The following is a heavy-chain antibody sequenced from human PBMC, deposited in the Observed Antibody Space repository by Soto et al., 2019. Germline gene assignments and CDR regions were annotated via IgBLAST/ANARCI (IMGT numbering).Heavy chain of an antibody. CDR3: AREGEMPYYYYGLDV. V-gene: IGHV1-18*01. Sequence: ASVKVSCKASGYTFTTYGISWVRQAPGQGLEWMGWISGYNGHTKYAQKFQGRVTMTTDTSTSTVYKDLRSLRSDDTAVYYCAREGEMPYYYYGLDVWGQGTTVTVSS. J-gene: IGHJ6*02. D-gene: IGHD3-16*01. CDR2: ISGYNGHT. CDR1: GYTFTTYG.